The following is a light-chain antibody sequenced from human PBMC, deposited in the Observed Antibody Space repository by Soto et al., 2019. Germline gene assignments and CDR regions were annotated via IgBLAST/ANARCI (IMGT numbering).Light chain of an antibody. CDR3: QKYFSAPFT. CDR2: AAS. Sequence: DIQMTQSPSSLSASVGDRVTITCRASQAIRNSLAWYQQKPGKVPSLLIYAASTLQQGVPSRLSGSGSGTDFTLTISSLQPEDVATYYCQKYFSAPFTFGPGTKLCIK. CDR1: QAIRNS. V-gene: IGKV1-27*01. J-gene: IGKJ3*01.